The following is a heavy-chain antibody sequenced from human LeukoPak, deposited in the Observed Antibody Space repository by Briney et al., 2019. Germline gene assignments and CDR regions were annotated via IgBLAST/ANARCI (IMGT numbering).Heavy chain of an antibody. Sequence: SVKVSCKASGGTFISYAISWVRQAPAQGLEWMGGIIPIFGTANYAQKFQGRVTITTDESTSTAYMELSSLRSEDTAVYYCARRIAAAGNEYFQHWGQGTLVTVSA. V-gene: IGHV1-69*05. D-gene: IGHD6-13*01. CDR2: IIPIFGTA. J-gene: IGHJ1*01. CDR1: GGTFISYA. CDR3: ARRIAAAGNEYFQH.